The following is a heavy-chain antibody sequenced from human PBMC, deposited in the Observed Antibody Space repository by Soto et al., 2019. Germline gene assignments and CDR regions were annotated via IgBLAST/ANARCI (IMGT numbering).Heavy chain of an antibody. CDR2: ISGSGGST. Sequence: GGSLRLSCAASGFTFSSYAMSWVRQAPGKGLEWVSAISGSGGSTYYADSVKDRFTISRDNSKNTLYLQMNSLRAEDTAVYYCAKSSTLGTGWPRFDYSGHGTLLTVSS. J-gene: IGHJ4*01. D-gene: IGHD6-19*01. CDR3: AKSSTLGTGWPRFDY. V-gene: IGHV3-23*01. CDR1: GFTFSSYA.